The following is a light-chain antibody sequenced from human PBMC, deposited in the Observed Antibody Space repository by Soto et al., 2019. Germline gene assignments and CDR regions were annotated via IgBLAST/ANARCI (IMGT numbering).Light chain of an antibody. J-gene: IGLJ2*01. Sequence: QSVLTQPPSVSAAAGQKVAVSCSGSSSNIGNNYVSWYQQLPGTAPKLLIYDNNKRPSGIPDRFSGSKSGTSATLGITGLQTGDEADYYCETWDHSLRAVVFGGGTKVTVL. CDR1: SSNIGNNY. V-gene: IGLV1-51*01. CDR3: ETWDHSLRAVV. CDR2: DNN.